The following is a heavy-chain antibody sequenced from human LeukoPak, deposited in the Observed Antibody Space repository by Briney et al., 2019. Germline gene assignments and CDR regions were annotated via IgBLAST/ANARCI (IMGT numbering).Heavy chain of an antibody. CDR1: GFTFSSYS. CDR3: AKDRFRSMPAAPAG. V-gene: IGHV3-21*01. CDR2: ISSSSSYI. D-gene: IGHD2-2*01. Sequence: GGSLRLSCAASGFTFSSYSMNWVRQAPGKGLEWVSSISSSSSYIYYADSVKGRFTISRDNSKNTLYLQMNSLRAEDTAVYYCAKDRFRSMPAAPAGWGQGTLVTVSS. J-gene: IGHJ4*02.